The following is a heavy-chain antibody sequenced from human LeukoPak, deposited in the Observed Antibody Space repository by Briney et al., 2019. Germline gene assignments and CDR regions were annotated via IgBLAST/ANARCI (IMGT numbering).Heavy chain of an antibody. Sequence: PSETLSLTCTVSGGSISNYYWGWIRQPPGKGLEWIGYIYYSGTTNYNPSLKSRVTISVDTSKNQFSLKLNSVTAADTAVYYCARGVYIAAAQYGYWGQGTLVNVSS. CDR1: GGSISNYY. D-gene: IGHD6-13*01. V-gene: IGHV4-59*01. CDR3: ARGVYIAAAQYGY. J-gene: IGHJ4*02. CDR2: IYYSGTT.